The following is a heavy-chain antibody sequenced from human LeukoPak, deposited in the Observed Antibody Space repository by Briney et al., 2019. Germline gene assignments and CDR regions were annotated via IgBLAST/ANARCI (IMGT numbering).Heavy chain of an antibody. CDR1: GFTFSTYA. CDR3: AKNSAWTTVTTGLSY. CDR2: IGGSGRST. Sequence: AGGSLRLSCATSGFTFSTYAMTWVRQAPGKGLEWVAAIGGSGRSTYYADSVKGRFTISRDNSKNALYLQMNSLRAEDTAVYYCAKNSAWTTVTTGLSYWGQGTLVTVSS. V-gene: IGHV3-23*01. D-gene: IGHD4-17*01. J-gene: IGHJ4*02.